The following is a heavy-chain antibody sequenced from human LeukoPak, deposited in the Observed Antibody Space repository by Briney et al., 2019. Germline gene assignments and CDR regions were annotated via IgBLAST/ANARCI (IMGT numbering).Heavy chain of an antibody. V-gene: IGHV3-23*01. CDR2: ISGSGGST. J-gene: IGHJ4*02. CDR3: AKDTFSGSYFDS. Sequence: GGSLRLSCAASGFTFSDHYMSWIRQAPGKGLEWVSGISGSGGSTYFADSVKGRFTISRDDSKNTLYLQMNSLRAEDTAVYYCAKDTFSGSYFDSWGQGTLVTVSP. D-gene: IGHD1-26*01. CDR1: GFTFSDHY.